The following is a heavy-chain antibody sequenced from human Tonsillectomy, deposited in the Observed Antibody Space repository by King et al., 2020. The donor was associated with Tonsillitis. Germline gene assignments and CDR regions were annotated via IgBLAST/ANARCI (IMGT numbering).Heavy chain of an antibody. V-gene: IGHV4-34*01. D-gene: IGHD3-3*01. Sequence: VQLQQWGAGLLKPSETLSLTCAVYGGSFSGYYWSWIRQPPGKGLECIGEINHSGSTNYNTPLRSRVTISVDTSKNQFSLKLSSVTAADTAVYYCARGHSITICGVVMSTGWFDPWGQGTLVTVSS. J-gene: IGHJ5*02. CDR1: GGSFSGYY. CDR3: ARGHSITICGVVMSTGWFDP. CDR2: INHSGST.